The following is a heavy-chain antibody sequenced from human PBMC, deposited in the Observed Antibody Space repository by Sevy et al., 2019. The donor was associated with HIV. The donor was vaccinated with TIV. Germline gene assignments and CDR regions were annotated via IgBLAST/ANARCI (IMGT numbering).Heavy chain of an antibody. CDR1: GGSINSSSW. V-gene: IGHV4-4*02. D-gene: IGHD1-26*01. J-gene: IGHJ4*02. CDR2: IYRSGST. CDR3: ARRGDSGSLGDFDY. Sequence: SETLSLTCTVYGGSINSSSWWSWVRQPPGKGLEWVGEIYRSGSTNYNPSLKSRVTISVDKSKNNFSLRLTSVTAADTAVYYCARRGDSGSLGDFDYWGQGTLVTVSS.